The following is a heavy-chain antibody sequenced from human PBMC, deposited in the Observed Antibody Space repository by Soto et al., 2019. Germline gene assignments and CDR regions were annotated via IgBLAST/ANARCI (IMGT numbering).Heavy chain of an antibody. J-gene: IGHJ4*02. V-gene: IGHV3-21*06. CDR2: ISSTTNYI. Sequence: GESLKISCAASGFTFTMYSINWVRQAPGKGLEWVSSISSTTNYIYYGDSMKGRFTISRDNAKNSLYLEMNSLRAEDTAVYYCARESEDLTSNFDYWGQGTLVTVSS. CDR1: GFTFTMYS. CDR3: ARESEDLTSNFDY.